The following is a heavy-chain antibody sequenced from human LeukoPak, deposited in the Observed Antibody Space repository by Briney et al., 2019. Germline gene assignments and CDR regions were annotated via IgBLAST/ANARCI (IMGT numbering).Heavy chain of an antibody. D-gene: IGHD1-26*01. J-gene: IGHJ4*02. CDR1: GFTFSSYS. Sequence: PGGSLRLSCAASGFTFSSYSMNWVRQAPGKGLEWVSYISSSSSTIYYAGSVKGRFTISRDNAKNSLYLQMNSLRDEDTAVYYCAREPYSGSYPGGYWGQGTLVTVSS. CDR3: AREPYSGSYPGGY. CDR2: ISSSSSTI. V-gene: IGHV3-48*02.